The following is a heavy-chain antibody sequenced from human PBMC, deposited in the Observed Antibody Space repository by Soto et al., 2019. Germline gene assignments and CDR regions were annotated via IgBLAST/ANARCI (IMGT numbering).Heavy chain of an antibody. Sequence: EVQLLESGGGLVQPGGSLRLSCLTSGFTFSSYAMSWVRQAPGRGLEWVSAIDGSGGRTYYADSVKGRFAVSRDNSKNTLYLQMNSPRAEDTALYYCAKSGGDYNPLTGHFDSDYWGLGTLVTVSS. J-gene: IGHJ4*02. V-gene: IGHV3-23*01. CDR2: IDGSGGRT. CDR1: GFTFSSYA. D-gene: IGHD3-9*01. CDR3: AKSGGDYNPLTGHFDSDY.